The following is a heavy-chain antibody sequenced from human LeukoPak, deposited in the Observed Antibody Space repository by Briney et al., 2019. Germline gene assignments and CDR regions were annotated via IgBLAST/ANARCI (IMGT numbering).Heavy chain of an antibody. CDR1: GFTVSSNY. CDR3: AREGRRFAATDAFDI. D-gene: IGHD3-10*01. J-gene: IGHJ3*02. CDR2: IYSGGST. V-gene: IGHV3-53*01. Sequence: GGSLRLSCAASGFTVSSNYMSWVRQAPGKGLEWVSVIYSGGSTYYADSVKGRFTISRDNSKNTLYLQMNSLRAEDTAVYYCAREGRRFAATDAFDIWGQGTMVTVSS.